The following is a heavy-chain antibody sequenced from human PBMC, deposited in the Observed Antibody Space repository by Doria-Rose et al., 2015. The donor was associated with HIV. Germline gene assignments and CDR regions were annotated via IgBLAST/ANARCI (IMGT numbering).Heavy chain of an antibody. V-gene: IGHV5-51*01. CDR1: GNSFTNYW. J-gene: IGHJ4*02. CDR2: IYPRDPDS. Sequence: SGVEVKKSGESLKISCSNYGNSFTNYWIGWVRQMPGTGLKRVAIIYPRDPDSRYSPSFQGQVTISADKSIRTAYLQWNSLQASDTAMYYCARRGVRGVFDFWGPGTLVTVSS. D-gene: IGHD3-10*01. CDR3: ARRGVRGVFDF.